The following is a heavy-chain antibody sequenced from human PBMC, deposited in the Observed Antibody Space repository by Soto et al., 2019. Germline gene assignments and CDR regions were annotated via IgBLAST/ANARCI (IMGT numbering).Heavy chain of an antibody. J-gene: IGHJ4*02. CDR1: GGCFSCYY. Sequence: SSETLSLTFGVYGGCFSCYYWSWIRRPPGKWLEWIGEINHSGSTNYNPALKSRVTISVDTSKNQFSLKVNSVTAADTDVYYCARGIAKIVLVERAAPDKYYLDSWGQGTLVTVPS. CDR2: INHSGST. CDR3: ARGIAKIVLVERAAPDKYYLDS. V-gene: IGHV4-34*01. D-gene: IGHD3-22*01.